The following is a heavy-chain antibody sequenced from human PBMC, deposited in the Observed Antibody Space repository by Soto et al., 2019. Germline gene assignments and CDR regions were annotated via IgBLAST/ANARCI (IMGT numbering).Heavy chain of an antibody. CDR1: GFTFSSYA. Sequence: QPGGSLRLSCAASGFTFSSYAMHWVRQAPGKGLDWVAVIWNDGNNKYYADSVQGRFTISRDNPKNTVFMQMNSLTAGDTAVYYCAKATATGGGAFDICGQGTVVTVSS. D-gene: IGHD2-8*02. CDR2: IWNDGNNK. J-gene: IGHJ3*02. V-gene: IGHV3-33*06. CDR3: AKATATGGGAFDI.